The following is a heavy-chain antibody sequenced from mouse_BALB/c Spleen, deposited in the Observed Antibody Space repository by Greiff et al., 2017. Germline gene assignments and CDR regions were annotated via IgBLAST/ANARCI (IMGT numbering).Heavy chain of an antibody. V-gene: IGHV14-3*02. D-gene: IGHD2-1*01. CDR3: ARRGYYGNYYAMDY. CDR1: GFNIKDTY. CDR2: IDPANGNT. Sequence: EVKLMESGAELVKPGASVKLSCTASGFNIKDTYMHWVKQRPEQGLEWIGRIDPANGNTKYDPKFQGKATITADTSSNTAYLQLSSLTSEDTAVYYCARRGYYGNYYAMDYWGQGTSVTVSS. J-gene: IGHJ4*01.